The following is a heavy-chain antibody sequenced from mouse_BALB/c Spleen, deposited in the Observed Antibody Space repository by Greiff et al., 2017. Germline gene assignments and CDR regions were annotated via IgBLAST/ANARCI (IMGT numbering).Heavy chain of an antibody. CDR2: IDPENGNT. CDR3: ARGMITTGFAY. V-gene: IGHV14-1*02. J-gene: IGHJ3*01. D-gene: IGHD2-4*01. CDR1: GFNIKDYY. Sequence: EVQLQESGAELVRPGALVKLSCKASGFNIKDYYMHWVKQRPEQGLEWIGWIDPENGNTIYDPKFQGKASITADTSSNTAYLQLSSLTSEDTAVYYCARGMITTGFAYWGQGTLVTVSA.